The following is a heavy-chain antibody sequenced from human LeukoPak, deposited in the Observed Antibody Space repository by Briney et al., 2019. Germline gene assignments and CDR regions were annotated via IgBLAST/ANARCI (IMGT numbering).Heavy chain of an antibody. J-gene: IGHJ3*02. V-gene: IGHV1-18*01. CDR3: ARATISGYYYSPAFDI. CDR2: ISAYSGNT. Sequence: ASVKVSCKATVYTFTNYRISWVRQAPGQGLQWMGWISAYSGNTNYAQKLQSRVIMTTDTSTSTAYMELRSLRSDDTAVYYCARATISGYYYSPAFDIWGQGTILTVSS. D-gene: IGHD3-22*01. CDR1: VYTFTNYR.